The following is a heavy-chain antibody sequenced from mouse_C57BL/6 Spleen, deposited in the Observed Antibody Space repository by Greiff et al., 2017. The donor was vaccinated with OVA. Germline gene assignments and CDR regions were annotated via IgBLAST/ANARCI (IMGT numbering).Heavy chain of an antibody. D-gene: IGHD2-3*01. CDR3: ARLYDGYYVDAMDY. CDR2: ISSGSSTI. Sequence: EVKLVESGGGLVKPGGSLKLSCAASGFTFSDYGMHWVRQAPEKGLEWVAYISSGSSTIYYADTVKGRFTISRDNAKNTLFLQMTSLRSEDTAMYYCARLYDGYYVDAMDYWGKGTSVTVSS. CDR1: GFTFSDYG. V-gene: IGHV5-17*01. J-gene: IGHJ4*01.